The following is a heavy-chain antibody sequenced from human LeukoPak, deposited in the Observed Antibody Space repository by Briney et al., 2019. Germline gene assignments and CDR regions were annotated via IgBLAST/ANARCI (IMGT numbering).Heavy chain of an antibody. CDR3: ASGMTTVTDYYFDY. CDR2: IYPGDSDT. Sequence: KVSCKASGYTFTSYWIGWVRQMPGKGLEWMGIIYPGDSDTRYSPSFQGQITISADKSVSTAYLQWSSLKASDTAMYYCASGMTTVTDYYFDYWGQGTLVTVSS. J-gene: IGHJ4*02. CDR1: GYTFTSYW. D-gene: IGHD4-17*01. V-gene: IGHV5-51*01.